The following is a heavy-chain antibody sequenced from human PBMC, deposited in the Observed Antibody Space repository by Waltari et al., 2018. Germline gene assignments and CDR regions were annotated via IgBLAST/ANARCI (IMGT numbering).Heavy chain of an antibody. CDR2: IYYSGST. D-gene: IGHD4-17*01. CDR3: ASFTVTNSFDY. Sequence: QLQLQESGPGLVKPSETLSLTCTVSGGSISSSSYSWGWIRQPPGKGLEWIGSIYYSGSTYYNPSLKSRVTISVDTSKNQFSLKLSSVTAADTAVYYCASFTVTNSFDYWGQGTLVTVSS. J-gene: IGHJ4*02. V-gene: IGHV4-39*01. CDR1: GGSISSSSYS.